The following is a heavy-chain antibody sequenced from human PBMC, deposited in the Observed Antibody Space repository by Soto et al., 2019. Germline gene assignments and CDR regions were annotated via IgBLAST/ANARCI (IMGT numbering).Heavy chain of an antibody. CDR2: IKSKTDGGTT. Sequence: EVQLVESGGGLVKPGGSLRLSCAASGFTFSNAWMSWVRQAPGKGLEWVGRIKSKTDGGTTDYAAPVKGRFTITRDDSKNTLYLQMNSLKTEDTAVYYCTTEIRGYCSSTSCRAFAFDIWGQGTMVTVSS. D-gene: IGHD2-2*01. J-gene: IGHJ3*02. CDR3: TTEIRGYCSSTSCRAFAFDI. CDR1: GFTFSNAW. V-gene: IGHV3-15*01.